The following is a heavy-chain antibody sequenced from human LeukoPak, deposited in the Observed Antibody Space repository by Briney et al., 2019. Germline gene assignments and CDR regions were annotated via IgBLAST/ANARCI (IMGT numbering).Heavy chain of an antibody. Sequence: GGSLRLSCAASGFIVSGDFMGWVRQAPGKGLEWVSVIYSDGSTYYADSVKGRFTISRDNSKNTLDLQMTGLRAEDTAAYYCARERGRGRDSPWFDYWGQGTLVTVSS. CDR2: IYSDGST. CDR3: ARERGRGRDSPWFDY. J-gene: IGHJ4*02. V-gene: IGHV3-53*01. D-gene: IGHD1-26*01. CDR1: GFIVSGDF.